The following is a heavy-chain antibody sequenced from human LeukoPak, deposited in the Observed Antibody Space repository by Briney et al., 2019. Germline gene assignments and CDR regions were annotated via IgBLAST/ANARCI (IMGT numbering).Heavy chain of an antibody. CDR1: GYSFTSYY. CDR2: INPGGGST. V-gene: IGHV1-46*01. CDR3: ARDIPYEVSFGGLTVMGSFVLDY. J-gene: IGHJ4*02. D-gene: IGHD3-16*02. Sequence: GASVKVSCKASGYSFTSYYMHWVRQAPGQGLEWMGIINPGGGSTSFAQKFQGRVTMTRDTSTTTVYMELSGLRSEDTAVYYCARDIPYEVSFGGLTVMGSFVLDYWGQRTLVTVSS.